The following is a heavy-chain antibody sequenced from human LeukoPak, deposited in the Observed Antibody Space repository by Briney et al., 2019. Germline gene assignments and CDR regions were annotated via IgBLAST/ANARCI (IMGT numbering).Heavy chain of an antibody. CDR1: GYSFTSYW. J-gene: IGHJ4*02. D-gene: IGHD3-16*01. CDR2: IYPGDSDT. Sequence: GESLKISCKGSGYSFTSYWIGWVRQMPGKGLEWMGIIYPGDSDTRYSPSFQGQVTISADKSISTAYLQWSSLKASDTAMYYCAITGPPYVWGGYDYYFDYWGQGTLVTVSS. V-gene: IGHV5-51*01. CDR3: AITGPPYVWGGYDYYFDY.